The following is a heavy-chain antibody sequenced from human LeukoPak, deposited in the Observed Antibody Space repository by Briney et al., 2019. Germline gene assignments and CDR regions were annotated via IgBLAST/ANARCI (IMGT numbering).Heavy chain of an antibody. V-gene: IGHV3-74*01. CDR3: ARDLTYFSGGNYYGPGMDV. D-gene: IGHD2-15*01. CDR1: GFTFSNYW. CDR2: INSDGSST. J-gene: IGHJ6*02. Sequence: PGGSLRLSCAASGFTFSNYWTHWVRQAPGKGLVWVSRINSDGSSTSYADSVKGRFTISRDNAKNTLYLQMNSLRAEDTAVYYCARDLTYFSGGNYYGPGMDVWGQGTTVTVSS.